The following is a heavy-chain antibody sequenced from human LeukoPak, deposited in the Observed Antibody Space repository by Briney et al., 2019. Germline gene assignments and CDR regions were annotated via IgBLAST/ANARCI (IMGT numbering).Heavy chain of an antibody. J-gene: IGHJ4*02. Sequence: GGSLRLSCAASGFTFSSYGMHWVRQAPGKGLEWVAFIRHDGSNKNYADSVKVRFTISRDNSKNTLYLQMDSLSAEDTAVYYCAKRQQLEDGYWGQGTLVTVSS. CDR1: GFTFSSYG. CDR3: AKRQQLEDGY. D-gene: IGHD6-13*01. CDR2: IRHDGSNK. V-gene: IGHV3-30*02.